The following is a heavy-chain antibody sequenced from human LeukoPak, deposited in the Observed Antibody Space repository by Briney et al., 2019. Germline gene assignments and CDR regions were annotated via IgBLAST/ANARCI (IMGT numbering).Heavy chain of an antibody. J-gene: IGHJ3*02. CDR3: ARGPSYVAFDI. D-gene: IGHD3-16*01. V-gene: IGHV1-8*01. CDR2: MNPNSGNT. CDR1: GYTFTSYD. Sequence: ASVKVSCKASGYTFTSYDINWVRQATGQGLEWMGWMNPNSGNTGYAQKFQGRVTMTRNTSISTAYMELRSLRSDDTAVYYCARGPSYVAFDIWGQGTMVTVSS.